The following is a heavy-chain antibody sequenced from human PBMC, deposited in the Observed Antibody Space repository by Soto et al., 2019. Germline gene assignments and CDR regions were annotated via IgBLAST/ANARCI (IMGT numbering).Heavy chain of an antibody. CDR1: GGSISSGGYY. CDR3: ARPRPLVGRTDSSGYYDY. Sequence: PSETLSLTCTVSGGSISSGGYYWSWIRQHPGKGLEWIGYIYYSGSTYYNPSLKSRVTISVDTSKNQFSLKLSSVTAADTAVYYCARPRPLVGRTDSSGYYDYWGPGTLVTVFS. J-gene: IGHJ4*02. CDR2: IYYSGST. V-gene: IGHV4-31*03. D-gene: IGHD3-22*01.